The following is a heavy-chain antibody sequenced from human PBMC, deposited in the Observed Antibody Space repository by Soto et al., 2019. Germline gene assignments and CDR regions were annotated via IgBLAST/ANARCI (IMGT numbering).Heavy chain of an antibody. CDR1: SVSNAW. J-gene: IGHJ5*02. Sequence: SVSNAWMNWVRQAPGKGLEWVGRIKSKTDGGTTDYAAPVKGRFTISRDDSKNTLYLQMNSLKTEDTAVYYCTTELRATTVVNNCFDPWGQGTLVTVSS. V-gene: IGHV3-15*07. D-gene: IGHD4-17*01. CDR2: IKSKTDGGTT. CDR3: TTELRATTVVNNCFDP.